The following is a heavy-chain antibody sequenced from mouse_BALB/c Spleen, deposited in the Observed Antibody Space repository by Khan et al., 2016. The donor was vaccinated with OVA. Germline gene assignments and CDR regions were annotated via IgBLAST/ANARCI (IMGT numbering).Heavy chain of an antibody. V-gene: IGHV3-2*02. J-gene: IGHJ1*01. CDR1: GYSITSDYA. D-gene: IGHD1-1*01. CDR3: SRRFYYGHWYFDV. Sequence: EVQLQESGPGLVKPSQSLSLTCTVTGYSITSDYAWNWIRQLPGNKLEWMAYISYSGSTGYNPSLKSRVSITRDTSKNQFFLQLNSVTTEDTATYYWSRRFYYGHWYFDVWGAGTPVTVSS. CDR2: ISYSGST.